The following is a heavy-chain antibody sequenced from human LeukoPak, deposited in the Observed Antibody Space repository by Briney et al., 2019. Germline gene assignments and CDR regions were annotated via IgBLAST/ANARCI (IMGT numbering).Heavy chain of an antibody. V-gene: IGHV3-7*01. J-gene: IGHJ6*03. CDR2: IKQDGSEK. Sequence: PGGSLRLSCAASGFTFSSYWMSWVRQAPGKGLEWVANIKQDGSEKYYVDSVKGRFTISRDNAKNSLYLQMNSLRAEDTAVYYCARDKSYYYYYYMDVWGKGTTVTVSS. CDR1: GFTFSSYW. CDR3: ARDKSYYYYYYMDV.